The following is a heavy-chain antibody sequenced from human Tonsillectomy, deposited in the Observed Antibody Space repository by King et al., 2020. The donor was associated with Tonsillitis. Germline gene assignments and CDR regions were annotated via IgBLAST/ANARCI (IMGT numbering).Heavy chain of an antibody. Sequence: QLQESGPGLVKPSETLSLTCTVSGGSISSYYWSWIRQPAGKGLEWIGRIYTSGSTNYNHSLKSRVTMSVDTSKNQFSLKLSSVTAADTAVYYCARGGLLWFGELLGYFDYWGQGTLVTVSS. V-gene: IGHV4-4*07. D-gene: IGHD3-10*01. CDR2: IYTSGST. CDR1: GGSISSYY. J-gene: IGHJ4*02. CDR3: ARGGLLWFGELLGYFDY.